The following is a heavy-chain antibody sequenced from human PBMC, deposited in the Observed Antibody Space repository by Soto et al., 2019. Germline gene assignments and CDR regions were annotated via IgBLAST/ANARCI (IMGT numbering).Heavy chain of an antibody. CDR3: ATDQLSLLKYDY. CDR2: ISSTSSYI. J-gene: IGHJ4*02. Sequence: PGGSLRLSCAASGFTFSSYSMKWVRQAPGKGLEWVSSISSTSSYIYYADSVKGRFTISRDNAKNSLYLQMNSLRAEDTAVYYCATDQLSLLKYDYWGQGTLVTVSS. V-gene: IGHV3-21*01. CDR1: GFTFSSYS. D-gene: IGHD3-16*01.